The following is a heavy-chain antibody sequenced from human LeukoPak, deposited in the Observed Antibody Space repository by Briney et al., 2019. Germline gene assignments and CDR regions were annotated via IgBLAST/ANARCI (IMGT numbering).Heavy chain of an antibody. CDR3: AKASLGGSAYDI. J-gene: IGHJ3*02. CDR1: GYSISSGYY. Sequence: NPSETLSLTCAVSGYSISSGYYWGWIRQPPGKGLEWIGSIYHSGSTYYNPSLKSRVTISVDTSKNQFSLKLSSVTAADTAVYYCAKASLGGSAYDIWGQGTMVTVSS. V-gene: IGHV4-38-2*01. CDR2: IYHSGST. D-gene: IGHD7-27*01.